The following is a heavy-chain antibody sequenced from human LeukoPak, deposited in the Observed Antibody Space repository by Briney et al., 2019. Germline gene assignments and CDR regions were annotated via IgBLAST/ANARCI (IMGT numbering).Heavy chain of an antibody. J-gene: IGHJ5*02. Sequence: ASVKVSCKASGYTFTGYYMHWVRQAPGQGLEWMGWMNPNSGDTGYAQKFQGRVSITRDTSINTAYMELSSLRSEDTAVYYCARMWSYGDSENWFDPWGQGTLVTVSS. V-gene: IGHV1-8*03. CDR3: ARMWSYGDSENWFDP. CDR1: GYTFTGYY. D-gene: IGHD4-17*01. CDR2: MNPNSGDT.